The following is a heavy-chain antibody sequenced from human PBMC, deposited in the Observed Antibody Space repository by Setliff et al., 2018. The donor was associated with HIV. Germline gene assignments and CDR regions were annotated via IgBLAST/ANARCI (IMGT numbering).Heavy chain of an antibody. CDR1: GDTFTTYV. D-gene: IGHD3-22*01. J-gene: IGHJ3*02. CDR2: RSPIFSTT. Sequence: SVKVSCKGSGDTFTTYVVSWVRQAPGQGLEWMGGRSPIFSTTNYAQKFQGRVTITPDETTSRAYMELSSLRSEDTAVYYCAITSRGYSLQRGGAFDIWGQGTLVTVSS. CDR3: AITSRGYSLQRGGAFDI. V-gene: IGHV1-69*13.